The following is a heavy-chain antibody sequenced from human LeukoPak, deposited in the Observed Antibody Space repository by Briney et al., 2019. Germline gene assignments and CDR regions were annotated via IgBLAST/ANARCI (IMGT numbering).Heavy chain of an antibody. CDR1: GFTLSSYA. V-gene: IGHV3-23*01. CDR3: AKVPAYYYDSSGPHPYYYYYMDV. Sequence: GGSLRLSCAASGFTLSSYAMSWVRQAPGKGLEWVSAISGSGGSTYYADSAKGRFTISRDNSKNTLYLQINSLRAEDTAVYYCAKVPAYYYDSSGPHPYYYYYMDVWGKGTTVTVSS. CDR2: ISGSGGST. D-gene: IGHD3-22*01. J-gene: IGHJ6*03.